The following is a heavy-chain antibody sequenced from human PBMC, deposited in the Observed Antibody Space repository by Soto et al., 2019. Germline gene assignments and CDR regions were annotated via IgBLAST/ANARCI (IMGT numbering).Heavy chain of an antibody. CDR2: IYYTGNT. CDR3: ARESSYYGGGGY. V-gene: IGHV4-31*03. Sequence: QVQLQESGPGLVTPSQTLSLTCSVSGGSISSGGYYWSWLRQHPGKGLEWIGHIYYTGNTNYNPSLKSRTTISLDTSRNQFSLELTSATAADTAVYYCARESSYYGGGGYWGQGTLVTVSS. CDR1: GGSISSGGYY. J-gene: IGHJ4*02. D-gene: IGHD2-21*01.